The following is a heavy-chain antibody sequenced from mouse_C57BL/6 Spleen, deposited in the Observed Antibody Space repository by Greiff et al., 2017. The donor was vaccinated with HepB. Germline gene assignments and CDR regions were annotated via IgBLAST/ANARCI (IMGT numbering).Heavy chain of an antibody. CDR1: GFTFSDYY. CDR2: INYDGSST. V-gene: IGHV5-16*01. Sequence: EVKVVESEGGLVQPGSSMKLSCTASGFTFSDYYMAWVRQVPEKGLEWVANINYDGSSTYYLDSLKSRFIISRDNAKNILYLQMSSLKSEDTATYYCARGYYDYAMDYWGQGTSVTVSS. D-gene: IGHD1-1*01. CDR3: ARGYYDYAMDY. J-gene: IGHJ4*01.